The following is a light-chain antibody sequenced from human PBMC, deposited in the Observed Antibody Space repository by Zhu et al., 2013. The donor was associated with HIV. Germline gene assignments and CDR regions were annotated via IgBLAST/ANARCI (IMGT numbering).Light chain of an antibody. CDR1: QSVSSSY. V-gene: IGKV3-20*01. J-gene: IGKJ3*01. Sequence: DIVLTQSPGTLSLSPGERATLSCRASQSVSSSYLGWYQQKPGQAPRLLIYGASSRATGIPDRFSGSGSGTDFTLTISSVQPEDFATYSCQQYYSPPSTFGPGTKVDMK. CDR2: GAS. CDR3: QQYYSPPST.